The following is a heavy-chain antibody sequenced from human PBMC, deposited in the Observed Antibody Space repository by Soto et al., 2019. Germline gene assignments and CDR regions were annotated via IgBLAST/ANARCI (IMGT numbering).Heavy chain of an antibody. Sequence: QVQLVQSGAEVKKPGSSVKVSCKAPGGTFSSYTISWVRQAPGQGLEWMGRIIPILGIANYAQKFQGRVTITADKSTSTAYMELSSLRSEDTAVYYCATDCGGDCYIDYWGQGTLVTVSS. V-gene: IGHV1-69*02. CDR2: IIPILGIA. J-gene: IGHJ4*02. CDR3: ATDCGGDCYIDY. D-gene: IGHD2-21*02. CDR1: GGTFSSYT.